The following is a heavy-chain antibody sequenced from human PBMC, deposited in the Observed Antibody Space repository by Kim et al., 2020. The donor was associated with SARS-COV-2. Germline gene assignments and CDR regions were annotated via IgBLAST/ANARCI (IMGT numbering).Heavy chain of an antibody. CDR3: AKEHYSNYYYYGMDV. CDR1: GFTFDDYA. J-gene: IGHJ6*02. V-gene: IGHV3-9*01. CDR2: ISWNSGSI. D-gene: IGHD4-4*01. Sequence: GGSLRLSCAASGFTFDDYAMHWVRQAPGKGLEWVSGISWNSGSIGYADSVKGRFTISRDNAKNSLYLQMNSLRAEDTALYYCAKEHYSNYYYYGMDVWGQGTTVTVSS.